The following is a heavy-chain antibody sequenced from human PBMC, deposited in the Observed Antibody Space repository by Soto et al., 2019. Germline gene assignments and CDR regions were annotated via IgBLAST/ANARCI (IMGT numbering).Heavy chain of an antibody. CDR2: IHYNGNT. CDR3: AREGNLGRWIQPLDS. J-gene: IGHJ4*02. CDR1: GYSIIRYS. Sequence: TLSLTCTVSGYSIIRYSWSWIRQPPGKGLEWIGNIHYNGNTKYSPSLKSRVTMSVDTSKNHFSLKLISVTTADTAVYFCAREGNLGRWIQPLDSWGQGTLVTVSS. V-gene: IGHV4-59*01. D-gene: IGHD2-2*03.